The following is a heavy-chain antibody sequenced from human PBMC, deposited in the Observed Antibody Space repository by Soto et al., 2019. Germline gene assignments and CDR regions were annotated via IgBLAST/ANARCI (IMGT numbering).Heavy chain of an antibody. J-gene: IGHJ4*02. CDR3: ATGGIVATSPFGY. CDR1: GYTFTSDG. CDR2: ISAYNGNT. Sequence: ASVKGSCKASGYTFTSDGISWVRQAPGQGLEWMGGISAYNGNTNSAKKLQGRVTMTRDTSTSTGYMELSILRSEDTAVYYCATGGIVATSPFGYWGQGTLVTVSS. D-gene: IGHD5-12*01. V-gene: IGHV1-18*01.